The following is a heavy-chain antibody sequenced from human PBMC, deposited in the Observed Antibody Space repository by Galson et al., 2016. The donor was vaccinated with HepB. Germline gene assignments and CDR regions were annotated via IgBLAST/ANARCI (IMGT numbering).Heavy chain of an antibody. V-gene: IGHV4-39*01. Sequence: SETLSLTCTVSGDSISSTSYYWGWVRQSPGKGLECIAIINYSGSAYYNPSLGSRVTISVDTSKNQFSLKLSSVTAADTAIYFCARLTDYWGQGTLVTVSA. CDR3: ARLTDY. CDR1: GDSISSTSYY. J-gene: IGHJ4*02. CDR2: INYSGSA. D-gene: IGHD3-16*01.